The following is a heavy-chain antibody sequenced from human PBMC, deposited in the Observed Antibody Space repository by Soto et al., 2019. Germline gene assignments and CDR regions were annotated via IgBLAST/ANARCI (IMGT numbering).Heavy chain of an antibody. J-gene: IGHJ3*01. V-gene: IGHV1-18*01. CDR3: ARGPTVGDF. CDR1: GYSFTSYG. CDR2: TYKSNT. D-gene: IGHD3-16*01. Sequence: QVQLVRSGAEVRKPGASVKVSCKAAGYSFTSYGITWVRQAPGQGLEWMGGTYKSNTNYAQKVQGRVTMTTDTSTSTAYMELRSLTSDDTAVYYCARGPTVGDFWGQGTLVTVSS.